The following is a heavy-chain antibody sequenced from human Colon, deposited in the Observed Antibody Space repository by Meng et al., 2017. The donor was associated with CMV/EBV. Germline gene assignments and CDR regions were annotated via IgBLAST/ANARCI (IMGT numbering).Heavy chain of an antibody. CDR1: GFFFSLYG. CDR2: IRYDGNDK. Sequence: GESLTISCTATGFFFSLYGMHWVRQAPGKGLEWVAFIRYDGNDKYYGDSVKGRFTISRDNSKNTLYLQMNSLRPEDTAVYYCAKHIRQLIKYYYYGINVWGQGTTVTVSS. V-gene: IGHV3-30*02. CDR3: AKHIRQLIKYYYYGINV. J-gene: IGHJ6*02. D-gene: IGHD6-6*01.